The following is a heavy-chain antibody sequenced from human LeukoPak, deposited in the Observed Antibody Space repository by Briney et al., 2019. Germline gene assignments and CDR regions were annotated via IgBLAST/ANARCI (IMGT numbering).Heavy chain of an antibody. D-gene: IGHD4-23*01. J-gene: IGHJ4*02. CDR2: VNPNSGGT. Sequence: GASVKVSCKASGYTFTGYYLHWVRQAPGQGLEWMGWVNPNSGGTNYAQHFQGRVTMTRDTSISTAYMELSRLRSDDPAVYYCARGSSDYGGNSGVRFVNYWGQGTLVTVSS. CDR3: ARGSSDYGGNSGVRFVNY. V-gene: IGHV1-2*02. CDR1: GYTFTGYY.